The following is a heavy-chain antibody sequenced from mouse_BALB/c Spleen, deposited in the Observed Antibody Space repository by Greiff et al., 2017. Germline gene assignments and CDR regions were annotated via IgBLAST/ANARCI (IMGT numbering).Heavy chain of an antibody. CDR2: ISDGGSYT. CDR1: GFTFSDYY. J-gene: IGHJ3*01. D-gene: IGHD2-10*01. CDR3: ARAYYGKAWFAY. Sequence: DVKLVESGGGLVKPGGSLKLSCAASGFTFSDYYMYWVRQTPEKRLEWVATISDGGSYTYYPDSVKGRFTISRDNAKNNLYLQMSSLKSEDTAMYYCARAYYGKAWFAYWGQGTLVTVSA. V-gene: IGHV5-4*02.